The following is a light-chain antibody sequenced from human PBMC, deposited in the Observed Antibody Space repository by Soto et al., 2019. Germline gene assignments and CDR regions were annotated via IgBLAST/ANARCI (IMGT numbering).Light chain of an antibody. J-gene: IGKJ5*01. CDR3: QQRSNWPPVIT. V-gene: IGKV3-11*01. CDR1: QSFSSY. CDR2: DAS. Sequence: EIVLTQSPATLSLSPGERATLSCRASQSFSSYLAWYQQKPGQAPRLLIYDASKRATGIPARFSGRGSGTAFTLTISSLGPEDFAVYYCQQRSNWPPVITFGQGTRLEIK.